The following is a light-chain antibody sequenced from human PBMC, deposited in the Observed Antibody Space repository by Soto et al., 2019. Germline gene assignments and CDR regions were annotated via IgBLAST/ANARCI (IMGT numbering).Light chain of an antibody. V-gene: IGLV1-44*01. CDR1: SSNIVSYS. J-gene: IGLJ3*02. CDR2: SDN. CDR3: ASWDDSLNGPV. Sequence: QSVLTQPPSASGTPGQRVTMSCSGSSSNIVSYSVSWYLHLPGTAPKLLIYSDNQRPSGVPDRFSGSKSGTSASLAISGLQSEDEADYYCASWDDSLNGPVFGGGTKLTVL.